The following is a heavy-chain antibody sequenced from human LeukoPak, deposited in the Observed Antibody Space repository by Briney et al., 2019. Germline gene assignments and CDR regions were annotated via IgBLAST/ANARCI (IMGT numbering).Heavy chain of an antibody. D-gene: IGHD1-26*01. CDR3: ARDHGYSGTYSWFDP. J-gene: IGHJ5*02. CDR2: IYTSGST. V-gene: IGHV4-61*02. Sequence: SETLSLTCTVSGGPISSGSYYWSWIRQPAGKGLEWIGRIYTSGSTYYNPSLKSRVTISVDTSKNQFSLKLSSVTTADTAVYYCARDHGYSGTYSWFDPWGQGTLVTVSS. CDR1: GGPISSGSYY.